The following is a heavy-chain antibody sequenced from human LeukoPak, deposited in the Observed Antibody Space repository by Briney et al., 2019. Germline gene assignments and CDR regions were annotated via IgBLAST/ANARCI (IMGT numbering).Heavy chain of an antibody. CDR2: IYSGGST. CDR1: GFTVSSNY. CDR3: ARGGYYYDSSGPLGPGYYFDY. D-gene: IGHD3-22*01. Sequence: GGSLRLSCAASGFTVSSNYMSWVRQAPGKGLEWVSVIYSGGSTYYADSVKGRFTISRDNSKNTLYLQMNSLRAEDTAVYYCARGGYYYDSSGPLGPGYYFDYWGQGTLVTVSS. J-gene: IGHJ4*02. V-gene: IGHV3-66*01.